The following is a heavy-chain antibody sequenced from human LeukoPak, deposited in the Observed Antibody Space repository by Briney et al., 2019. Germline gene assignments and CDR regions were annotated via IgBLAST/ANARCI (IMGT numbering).Heavy chain of an antibody. CDR2: INVNSGGT. V-gene: IGHV1-2*02. CDR3: ARDAGSYYNPDY. Sequence: ASVKVSCKASGYTFTDDYIHWVRQAPGQGLEWMGWINVNSGGTNYAQKFYARVTMTRDTSISTAYMELSRLRSDDTAVFYCARDAGSYYNPDYWGQGTLVTVSS. J-gene: IGHJ4*02. CDR1: GYTFTDDY. D-gene: IGHD3-10*01.